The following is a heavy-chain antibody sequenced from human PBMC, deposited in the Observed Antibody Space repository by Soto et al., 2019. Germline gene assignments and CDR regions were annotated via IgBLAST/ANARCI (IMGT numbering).Heavy chain of an antibody. D-gene: IGHD1-26*01. V-gene: IGHV3-23*01. CDR2: ISGSGGST. CDR1: GFTFSGYA. CDR3: AKDHGTAVYAFDI. J-gene: IGHJ3*02. Sequence: LRLSCAASGFTFSGYAMSWVRQAPGKGLEWVSAISGSGGSTYYADSVKGRFTISRDNSQNTLYLQMNSLRSEDTAVYYCAKDHGTAVYAFDIWGQGTMVTVSS.